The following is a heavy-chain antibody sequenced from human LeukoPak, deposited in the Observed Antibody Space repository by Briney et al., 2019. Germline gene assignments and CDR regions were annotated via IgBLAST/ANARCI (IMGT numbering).Heavy chain of an antibody. J-gene: IGHJ6*03. Sequence: ASVKVSCKASGYTFTSYYMHWVRQAPGQGLEWMGLINPSGSSTLYAQKFQGRVTMTRDMSTTTDYMELSSLRSEDTAVYYCARGMGDYSFYYYYYMDVWGKGTTVTVSS. CDR1: GYTFTSYY. CDR3: ARGMGDYSFYYYYYMDV. D-gene: IGHD4-11*01. CDR2: INPSGSST. V-gene: IGHV1-46*01.